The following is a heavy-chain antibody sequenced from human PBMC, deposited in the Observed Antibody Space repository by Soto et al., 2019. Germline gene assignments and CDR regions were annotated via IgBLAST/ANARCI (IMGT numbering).Heavy chain of an antibody. V-gene: IGHV4-39*01. CDR1: VVSISSSTY. D-gene: IGHD3-10*01. J-gene: IGHJ4*02. CDR2: IYFNGNT. Sequence: SETLSLTCTFSVVSISSSTYWGWIRQPPGKGLEWIATIYFNGNTYYNPSLKSRVTISIDTSKNQFSLKLSSVTAADTAVYYCARSGRTLNGSPIQYWGQGTLVNVSS. CDR3: ARSGRTLNGSPIQY.